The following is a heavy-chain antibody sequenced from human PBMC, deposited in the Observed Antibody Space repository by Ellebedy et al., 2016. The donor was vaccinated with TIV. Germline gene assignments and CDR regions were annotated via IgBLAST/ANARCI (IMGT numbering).Heavy chain of an antibody. CDR2: VRFDGSKA. CDR1: GFTFSTYG. Sequence: PGGSLRLSCAASGFTFSTYGMHWVRQGPGKGLEWVAFVRFDGSKAEYADSVKGRFTISRDNSKNILSLEMNRLRSEDTAVYYCAKALHVTSFDYWGQGSLVTVSS. CDR3: AKALHVTSFDY. V-gene: IGHV3-30*02. J-gene: IGHJ4*02.